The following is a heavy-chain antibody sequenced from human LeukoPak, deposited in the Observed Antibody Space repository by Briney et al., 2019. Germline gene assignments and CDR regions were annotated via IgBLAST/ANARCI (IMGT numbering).Heavy chain of an antibody. Sequence: SETLSLTCTVSGGSISSSRYYWGGIRQPPGKGLEWIGSIYYSGNTYYNPSLKSRVTISVYTSNNQFSLKLSSVTAADTAVYYCARHLPRGVGLCYFDSWGQGTLVTVSS. CDR2: IYYSGNT. CDR3: ARHLPRGVGLCYFDS. CDR1: GGSISSSRYY. J-gene: IGHJ4*02. V-gene: IGHV4-39*01. D-gene: IGHD1-26*01.